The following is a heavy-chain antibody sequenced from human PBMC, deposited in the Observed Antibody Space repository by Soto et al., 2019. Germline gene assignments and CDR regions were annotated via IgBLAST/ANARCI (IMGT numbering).Heavy chain of an antibody. CDR2: ISGDGSST. Sequence: EVQLVDSGGGPVQPGGSLRLSCAASEFTFRSYWMHWVRQSPGKGLVWVSRISGDGSSTNYADSVKGRFTISRDNAKNTVYLQIDSLRAEDTAVYYCARSLPGTYGAFDLWGQGTMVTVSS. V-gene: IGHV3-74*01. J-gene: IGHJ3*01. CDR1: EFTFRSYW. D-gene: IGHD1-7*01. CDR3: ARSLPGTYGAFDL.